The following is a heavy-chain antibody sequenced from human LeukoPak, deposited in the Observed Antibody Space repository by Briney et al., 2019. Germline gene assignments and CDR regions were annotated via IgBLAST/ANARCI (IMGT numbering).Heavy chain of an antibody. D-gene: IGHD2-2*01. J-gene: IGHJ4*02. V-gene: IGHV3-30*18. Sequence: PGRSLRLSCAASGFTFSSYGMHWVRQAPGKGLEWVAVISYDGSNKYYADSVKGRFTISRDNSKNTLYLQMNSLRAEDTAVYYCANVPAAAPHFDYWGQGTLVTVSS. CDR1: GFTFSSYG. CDR2: ISYDGSNK. CDR3: ANVPAAAPHFDY.